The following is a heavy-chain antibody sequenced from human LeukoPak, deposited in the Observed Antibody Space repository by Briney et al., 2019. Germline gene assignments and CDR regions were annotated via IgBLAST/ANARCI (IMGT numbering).Heavy chain of an antibody. Sequence: GGSLRLSCAASGFTFSSYSMNWVRQAPGKGLEWVSYISSSGSTIYYADSVKGRFTISRDNAKNSLYLQMNSLRAEDTAVYYCATSPRGYSGYDSDDYWGQGTLVTVSS. D-gene: IGHD5-12*01. V-gene: IGHV3-48*04. J-gene: IGHJ4*02. CDR3: ATSPRGYSGYDSDDY. CDR1: GFTFSSYS. CDR2: ISSSGSTI.